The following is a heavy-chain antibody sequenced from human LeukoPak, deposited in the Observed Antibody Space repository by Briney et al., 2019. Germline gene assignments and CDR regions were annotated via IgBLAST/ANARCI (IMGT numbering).Heavy chain of an antibody. CDR2: IIPILGIA. Sequence: GASVKVSCKASGYTFTSYYMHWVRQAPGQGLEWMGRIIPILGIANYAQKFQGRVTITADKSTSTAYMELSSLRSEDTAVYYCARVEMATIQRDLVPNWFDPWGQGTLVTVSS. J-gene: IGHJ5*02. CDR1: GYTFTSYY. CDR3: ARVEMATIQRDLVPNWFDP. V-gene: IGHV1-69*04. D-gene: IGHD5-24*01.